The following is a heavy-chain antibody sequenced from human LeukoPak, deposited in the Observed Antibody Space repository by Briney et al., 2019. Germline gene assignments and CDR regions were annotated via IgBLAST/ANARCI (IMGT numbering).Heavy chain of an antibody. Sequence: PSETLSLTCTVSGGSISSGDYYWSWIRQPPGKGLEWIGYIYYSGSTYYNPSLKSRVTISVDTSKNQFSLKLSSVTAADTAVYYCARVFNGDYVPNWFDPWGQGTLVTVSS. CDR3: ARVFNGDYVPNWFDP. J-gene: IGHJ5*02. CDR2: IYYSGST. CDR1: GGSISSGDYY. D-gene: IGHD4-17*01. V-gene: IGHV4-30-4*01.